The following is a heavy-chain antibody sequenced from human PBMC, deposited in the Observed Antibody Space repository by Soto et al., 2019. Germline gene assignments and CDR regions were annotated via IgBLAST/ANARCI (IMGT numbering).Heavy chain of an antibody. D-gene: IGHD1-26*01. J-gene: IGHJ5*02. CDR2: IIPILGIA. CDR1: GGTFSSYT. CDR3: ARRTTRNCFDP. Sequence: QVQLVQSGAEVKKPGSSVKVSCRASGGTFSSYTISWVRQAPGQGLEWMGRIIPILGIANYAQKFQGRVTITADKSTSTAYMELSSLRSEDTAVYYCARRTTRNCFDPWGQGTLVTVSS. V-gene: IGHV1-69*02.